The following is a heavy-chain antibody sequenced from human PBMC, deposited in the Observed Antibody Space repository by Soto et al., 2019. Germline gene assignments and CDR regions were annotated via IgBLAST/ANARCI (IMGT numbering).Heavy chain of an antibody. CDR1: GKTFTYRY. V-gene: IGHV1-45*02. CDR2: ITPFNGNT. CDR3: ATSFRYNWDSQYYGMDV. Sequence: QTQLVQSGAEVKKTGSSVKVSCESSGKTFTYRYLHWVRQAPGQALEWMGWITPFNGNTNYAQKFQDRVTITRDRSVTTVYMELSSLRSEDTAMYYCATSFRYNWDSQYYGMDVWGQGTTVTVSS. J-gene: IGHJ6*02. D-gene: IGHD1-7*01.